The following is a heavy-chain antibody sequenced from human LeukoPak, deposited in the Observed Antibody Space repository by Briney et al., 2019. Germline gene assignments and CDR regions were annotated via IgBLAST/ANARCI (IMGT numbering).Heavy chain of an antibody. J-gene: IGHJ6*04. CDR2: ISWNSGSI. CDR1: GFTFDDYA. CDR3: ARGASGSYSYGMDV. V-gene: IGHV3-9*01. Sequence: PGGSLRLSCAASGFTFDDYAMHWVRQAPGKGLEWVSGISWNSGSIGYADSVKGRFTISRDNAKNSLYLQMNSLRAEDTAVYYCARGASGSYSYGMDVWGKGTTVIISS. D-gene: IGHD1-26*01.